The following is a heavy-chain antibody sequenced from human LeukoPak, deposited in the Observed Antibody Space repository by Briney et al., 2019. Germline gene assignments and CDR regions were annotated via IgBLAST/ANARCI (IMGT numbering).Heavy chain of an antibody. V-gene: IGHV4-30-2*05. J-gene: IGHJ4*02. D-gene: IGHD2-15*01. CDR3: AAGGSQFDS. CDR1: GGSISSGGYY. CDR2: IYHSGST. Sequence: SETLSLTCTVSGGSISSGGYYWSWIRQPPGKGLEWIGYIYHSGSTYYNPSLKSRVTISLDTSRNQFSLSLTSVTATDTAVYYCAAGGSQFDSWGQGTLVTVSS.